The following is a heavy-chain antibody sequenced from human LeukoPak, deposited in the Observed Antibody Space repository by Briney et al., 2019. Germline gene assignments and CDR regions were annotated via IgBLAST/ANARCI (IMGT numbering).Heavy chain of an antibody. CDR3: ARDGLRYFDWLFSYYYYYMDV. Sequence: GGSLRLSCAASGFTVSSNYMSWVRQAPGKGLEWVSVIYSGGSTYYADSVKGRFTISRDNSKNTLYLQMNSLRAEDTAVYYCARDGLRYFDWLFSYYYYYMDVWGKGTTVTVSS. D-gene: IGHD3-9*01. CDR1: GFTVSSNY. V-gene: IGHV3-66*02. CDR2: IYSGGST. J-gene: IGHJ6*03.